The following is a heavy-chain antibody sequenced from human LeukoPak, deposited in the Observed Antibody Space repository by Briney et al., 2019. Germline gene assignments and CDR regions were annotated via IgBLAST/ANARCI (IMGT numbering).Heavy chain of an antibody. CDR1: GFTFSSYA. V-gene: IGHV3-23*01. D-gene: IGHD7-27*01. CDR2: ISGSGGST. Sequence: PGGSLRLSCAASGFTFSSYAMSWVRQAPGKGLEWVSAISGSGGSTYYADSVKGGFTISRDNSKNTLYLQMNSLRAEDTAVYYCAKAKTGDRAIYFDYWGQGTLVTVSS. CDR3: AKAKTGDRAIYFDY. J-gene: IGHJ4*02.